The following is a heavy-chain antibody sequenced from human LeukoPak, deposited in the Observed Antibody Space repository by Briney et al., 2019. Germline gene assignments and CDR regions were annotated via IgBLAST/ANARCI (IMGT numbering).Heavy chain of an antibody. CDR1: APSISTYY. D-gene: IGHD6-19*01. CDR3: ARLSGSSGWYGQWGDRYFDL. J-gene: IGHJ2*01. V-gene: IGHV4-59*07. Sequence: PSHSLSLTYTLPAPSISTYYLSSIRQPPRKRPECIGHIYYSGSTNYNPSLKSRVTISVDPSETQSSLKLSSVPAAATAVYYCARLSGSSGWYGQWGDRYFDLWGRGTLVTVSS. CDR2: IYYSGST.